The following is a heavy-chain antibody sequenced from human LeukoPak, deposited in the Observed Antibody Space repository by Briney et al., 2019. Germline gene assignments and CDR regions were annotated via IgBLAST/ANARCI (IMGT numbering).Heavy chain of an antibody. V-gene: IGHV4-30-4*08. CDR1: GGSISSGDYY. D-gene: IGHD3-16*01. CDR3: ARGVVCYYMDV. CDR2: IYYSGTT. J-gene: IGHJ6*03. Sequence: PSQTLSLTCTVSGGSISSGDYYWSWIRHPPGKGLEWIGYIYYSGTTYYNPSLKSRVTISVDTSKNQFSLKLSSVTAADTAVYYCARGVVCYYMDVWGKGTTVTVSS.